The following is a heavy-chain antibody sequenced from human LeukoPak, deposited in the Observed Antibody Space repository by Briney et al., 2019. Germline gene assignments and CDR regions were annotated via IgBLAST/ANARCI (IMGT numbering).Heavy chain of an antibody. CDR3: ARAGGFTILRGAVNNWFDP. D-gene: IGHD3-10*01. V-gene: IGHV7-4-1*02. CDR1: GYTFINYA. Sequence: GASVKVSCKASGYTFINYAINWVRQAPGQGLEWMGWINTYTGNPTYAQGFTGRFVFSLDTSVSTTYLQISSLKAEDTAVYYCARAGGFTILRGAVNNWFDPWGQGTLVTVSS. J-gene: IGHJ5*02. CDR2: INTYTGNP.